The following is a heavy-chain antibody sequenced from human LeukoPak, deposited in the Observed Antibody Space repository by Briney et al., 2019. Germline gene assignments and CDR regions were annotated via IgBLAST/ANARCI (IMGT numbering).Heavy chain of an antibody. J-gene: IGHJ5*02. CDR1: GGSISSSGYY. Sequence: SETLSLTCTVSGGSISSSGYYWGWIRQPPGKGLEWIGSIYYSGGTYYNPSLKSRVTISVDTSKNQFSLKLSSVTAADTAVYYCARRSYVYWFDPWGQGTLVTVSS. V-gene: IGHV4-39*01. CDR2: IYYSGGT. CDR3: ARRSYVYWFDP. D-gene: IGHD3-10*02.